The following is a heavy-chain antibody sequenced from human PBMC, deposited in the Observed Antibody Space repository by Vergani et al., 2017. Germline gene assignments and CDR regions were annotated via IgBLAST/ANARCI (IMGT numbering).Heavy chain of an antibody. CDR3: ATPQTVTTGGMEV. V-gene: IGHV1-69-2*01. CDR2: VDPEDGET. D-gene: IGHD4-17*01. J-gene: IGHJ6*02. Sequence: EVQLVQSGAEVKKPGATMKISCKVSGYTFTDHYMHWVKQAPGKGLEWMGLVDPEDGETIYAEKFKGRVTIAADTSTDTAHLELDNLRTEDTAVYYCATPQTVTTGGMEVWGQGTTVIDSS. CDR1: GYTFTDHY.